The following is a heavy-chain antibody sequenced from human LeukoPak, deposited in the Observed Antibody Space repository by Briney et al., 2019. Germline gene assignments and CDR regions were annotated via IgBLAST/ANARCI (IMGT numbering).Heavy chain of an antibody. Sequence: SETLSHTCTVSGGSISSYYWSWIRQPPGKGLEWIGYIYYSGSTNYNPSLKSRVTISVDTSKNRFSLKLSSVTAADTAVYYWARVSGRYYGCYYYYDGMDVWGQGTTVTVSS. D-gene: IGHD1-26*01. CDR1: GGSISSYY. V-gene: IGHV4-59*01. CDR2: IYYSGST. J-gene: IGHJ6*02. CDR3: ARVSGRYYGCYYYYDGMDV.